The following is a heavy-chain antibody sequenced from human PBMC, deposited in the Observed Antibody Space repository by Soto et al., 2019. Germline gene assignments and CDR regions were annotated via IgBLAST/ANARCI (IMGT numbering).Heavy chain of an antibody. CDR1: GGSVNSGSYY. CDR3: GSAPRSGVGGGDY. CDR2: IHSSGGT. D-gene: IGHD3-16*01. V-gene: IGHV4-61*01. J-gene: IGHJ4*01. Sequence: SATLSLTCTVSGGSVNSGSYYWSWIRQPPGKGLEWIAYIHSSGGTKYNPSLKSRVTISVDTSKNKFSLKLSSVTAADTGAYYCGSAPRSGVGGGDYWRQDSMGRVSS.